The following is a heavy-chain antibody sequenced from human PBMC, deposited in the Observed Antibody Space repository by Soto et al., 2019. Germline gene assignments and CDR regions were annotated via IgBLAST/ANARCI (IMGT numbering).Heavy chain of an antibody. J-gene: IGHJ4*02. CDR1: GFTFDDYA. Sequence: GGSLRLSCAASGFTFDDYAMHWVRQAPGKGLEWVSGISWNSGSIGYADSVKGRFTISRDNAKNFLYLQMKSLRAEDTAFYYCAKDIKDYFGSGSLGSWGQGTLVTVSS. CDR3: AKDIKDYFGSGSLGS. CDR2: ISWNSGSI. D-gene: IGHD3-10*01. V-gene: IGHV3-9*01.